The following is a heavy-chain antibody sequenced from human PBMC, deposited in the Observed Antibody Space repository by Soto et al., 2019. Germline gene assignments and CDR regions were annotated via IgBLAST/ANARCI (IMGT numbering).Heavy chain of an antibody. CDR1: GFTVSSNY. D-gene: IGHD3-22*01. J-gene: IGHJ3*02. CDR3: AGGYYYDSSGYLAFDI. V-gene: IGHV3-53*01. CDR2: IYSGGST. Sequence: GGSLRLSCAASGFTVSSNYMSWVRQAPGKGLEWVSVIYSGGSTYYADSVKGRFTISRDNSKNTLYLQMNSPRAEDTAVYYCAGGYYYDSSGYLAFDIWGQGTMVTVSS.